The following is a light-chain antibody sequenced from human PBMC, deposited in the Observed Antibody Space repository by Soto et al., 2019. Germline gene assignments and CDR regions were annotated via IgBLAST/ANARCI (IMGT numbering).Light chain of an antibody. CDR3: QQYNNWPLT. J-gene: IGKJ1*01. CDR2: GAS. Sequence: EIVMTQSPATLSVSPGERATLSCRTSQSVSSNLAWYQQKPGQAPRLLIYGASTRATGNPARFSGSGSGTEFILIISSLQSEDFAVYYCQQYNNWPLTFGQGTKVDIK. V-gene: IGKV3-15*01. CDR1: QSVSSN.